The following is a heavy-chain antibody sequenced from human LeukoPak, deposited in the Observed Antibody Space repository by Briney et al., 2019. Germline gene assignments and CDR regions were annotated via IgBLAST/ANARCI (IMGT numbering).Heavy chain of an antibody. J-gene: IGHJ5*02. Sequence: GASVKVSCKASGGTFSSYAISWVRQAPGQGLEWMGGIIPIFGTANYAQKFQGRVTITADVSTSTAYMELSSLRSEDTAVYYCARGTFGVVINNWFDPWGQGTLVTVFS. CDR2: IIPIFGTA. CDR3: ARGTFGVVINNWFDP. V-gene: IGHV1-69*13. D-gene: IGHD3-3*01. CDR1: GGTFSSYA.